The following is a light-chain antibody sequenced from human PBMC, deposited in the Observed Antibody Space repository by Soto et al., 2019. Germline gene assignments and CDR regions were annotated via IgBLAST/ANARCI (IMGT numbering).Light chain of an antibody. Sequence: DIQMTQSPSTLSASVGDRVTITCRASQNINVWLAWYQQKPGKAPKLLISTASTLASGVPSRFSGSGSGTDFTLTITGLQPEDFATYYCQQYTTYSITFGQGTRLELK. V-gene: IGKV1-5*03. CDR1: QNINVW. J-gene: IGKJ5*01. CDR3: QQYTTYSIT. CDR2: TAS.